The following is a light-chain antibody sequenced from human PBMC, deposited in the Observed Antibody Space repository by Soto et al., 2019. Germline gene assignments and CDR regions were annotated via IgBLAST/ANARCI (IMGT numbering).Light chain of an antibody. J-gene: IGKJ4*01. CDR2: GAS. V-gene: IGKV3-15*01. Sequence: EIVMTQSPAILSVSPGERATLSCRASQSVSSNLAWYQQKPGQAPRLLIYGASTRATGIPARFSGSGSGTEFTLTISSLESEDFAVYYWQQYNNWPPLTFGGGTKVEIK. CDR3: QQYNNWPPLT. CDR1: QSVSSN.